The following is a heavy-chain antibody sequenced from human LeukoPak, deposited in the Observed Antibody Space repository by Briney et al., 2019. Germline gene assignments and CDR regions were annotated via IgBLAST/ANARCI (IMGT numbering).Heavy chain of an antibody. V-gene: IGHV3-30*02. Sequence: GGSLRLSCAASGFTFSSYGMHWVGQATGKGRVGVAFIRYDGSNKYYADSVKGRFTLHRHNYKHPLYLRMNSQRAEDTAVYYCAKDGRYCSSTSCYLYYYYYYYMDVWGKGTTVTVSS. CDR3: AKDGRYCSSTSCYLYYYYYYYMDV. CDR2: IRYDGSNK. D-gene: IGHD2-2*01. J-gene: IGHJ6*03. CDR1: GFTFSSYG.